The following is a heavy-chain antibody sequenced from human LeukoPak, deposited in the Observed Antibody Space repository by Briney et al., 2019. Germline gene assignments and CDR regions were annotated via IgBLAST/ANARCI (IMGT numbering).Heavy chain of an antibody. CDR1: GFTFGTEW. CDR3: TRDGCSGWCHDY. D-gene: IGHD6-19*01. CDR2: MKEEGGNI. Sequence: GGSLRLSCAASGFTFGTEWMGWVRQAPGKGLEWVATMKEEGGNIYYVDSVRGRFTISRDNAKNSLFLQMNSLRADDTAVYYCTRDGCSGWCHDYWGQGTLVTVSS. J-gene: IGHJ4*02. V-gene: IGHV3-7*01.